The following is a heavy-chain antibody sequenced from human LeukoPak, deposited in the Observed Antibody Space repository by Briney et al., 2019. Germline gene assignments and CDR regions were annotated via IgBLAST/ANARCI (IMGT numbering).Heavy chain of an antibody. CDR2: INGDGSST. CDR3: TRQWHTPSDY. V-gene: IGHV3-74*01. D-gene: IGHD6-19*01. CDR1: GFIFNNYW. Sequence: PGRSLRLSCAASGFIFNNYWMHWVRQTPGEGPLWLSRINGDGSSTSYAYSVQGRFIISRDNAKNTLYLQMNSLRAEDTAVYYCTRQWHTPSDYWGQGTLVTVSS. J-gene: IGHJ4*02.